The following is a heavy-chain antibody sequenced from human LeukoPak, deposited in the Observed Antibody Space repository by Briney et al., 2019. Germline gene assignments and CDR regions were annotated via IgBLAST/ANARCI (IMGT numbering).Heavy chain of an antibody. CDR1: GFTFSSYS. D-gene: IGHD1-26*01. J-gene: IGHJ4*02. CDR2: ISSSSSYI. Sequence: GGSLRLSSAASGFTFSSYSMNWVRQAPGKGREWVSSISSSSSYIYYADSGKGRFTISRDNAKNSLYLQMNSLRAEDTAVYYCARDLTSGSYSGYWGQGTLVTVSS. CDR3: ARDLTSGSYSGY. V-gene: IGHV3-21*01.